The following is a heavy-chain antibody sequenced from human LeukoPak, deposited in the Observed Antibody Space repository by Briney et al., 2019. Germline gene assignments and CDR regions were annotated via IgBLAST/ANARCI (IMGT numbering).Heavy chain of an antibody. CDR3: ARVKGIVVVPAAIDP. Sequence: ASVKVSCKASGYTFTSYGISWVRQAPGQGLEWMGWISAYNGNTNHAQKLQGRVTMTTDTSTSTAYMELRSLRSDDTAVYYCARVKGIVVVPAAIDPWGQGTLVTVSS. D-gene: IGHD2-2*01. J-gene: IGHJ5*02. V-gene: IGHV1-18*01. CDR2: ISAYNGNT. CDR1: GYTFTSYG.